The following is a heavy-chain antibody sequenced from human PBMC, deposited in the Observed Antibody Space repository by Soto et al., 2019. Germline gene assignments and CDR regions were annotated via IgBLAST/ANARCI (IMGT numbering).Heavy chain of an antibody. CDR2: IKSKTDGGTT. D-gene: IGHD3-22*01. Sequence: GGSLRLSCAASGFTFSNAWMSWVRQAPGKGLEWVGRIKSKTDGGTTDYAAPVKGRFTISRDDSKNTLYLQMNSLKTEDTAVYYCTTDLYYDPSRDPFDPWGQGTLVTVSS. CDR1: GFTFSNAW. V-gene: IGHV3-15*01. J-gene: IGHJ5*02. CDR3: TTDLYYDPSRDPFDP.